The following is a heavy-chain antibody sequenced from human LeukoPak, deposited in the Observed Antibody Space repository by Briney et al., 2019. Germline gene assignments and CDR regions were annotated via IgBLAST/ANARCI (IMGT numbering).Heavy chain of an antibody. D-gene: IGHD1-26*01. Sequence: GGSLRLSCAASGFTFTSYSMNWVRQAPGKGLEWVSTISGGGGSTYYADSVKGRFTTSRDNSKNTLYLQVNSLRAEDTAVYYCAKGGKWDVTPFDYWGQGTLVTVSS. CDR1: GFTFTSYS. V-gene: IGHV3-23*01. J-gene: IGHJ4*02. CDR2: ISGGGGST. CDR3: AKGGKWDVTPFDY.